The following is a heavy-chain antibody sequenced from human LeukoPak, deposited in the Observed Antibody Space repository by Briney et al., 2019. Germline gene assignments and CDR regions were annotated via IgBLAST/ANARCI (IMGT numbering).Heavy chain of an antibody. Sequence: PSETLSLTCAVYGGSFSGYYWSWIRQPPGKGLEWIGEINHSGSTNYNPSLKSRVTISVDTSKNQFSLKLSSVTAADTAVYYCARRIRKKIQLWFPFDYWGQGTLVTVSS. CDR1: GGSFSGYY. CDR3: ARRIRKKIQLWFPFDY. V-gene: IGHV4-34*01. CDR2: INHSGST. J-gene: IGHJ4*02. D-gene: IGHD5-18*01.